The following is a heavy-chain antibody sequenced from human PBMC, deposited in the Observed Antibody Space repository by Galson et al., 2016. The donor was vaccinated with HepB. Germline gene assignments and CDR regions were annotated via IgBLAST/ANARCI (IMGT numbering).Heavy chain of an antibody. CDR3: ARVKGVQLFNYYFDY. D-gene: IGHD2-8*01. V-gene: IGHV4-4*02. J-gene: IGHJ4*02. Sequence: SETLSLTCAVSGGSISSNNWWSWVRQAPGKGLEWIGEIFHRGSTTYNPSLQSRVTISFDKSKNQFSLKLFSVTHADTAVYYCARVKGVQLFNYYFDYWGQGTLVIVS. CDR2: IFHRGST. CDR1: GGSISSNNW.